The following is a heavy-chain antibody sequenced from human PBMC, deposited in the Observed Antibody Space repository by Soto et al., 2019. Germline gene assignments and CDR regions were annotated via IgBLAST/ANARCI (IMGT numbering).Heavy chain of an antibody. CDR2: INSDGSRT. V-gene: IGHV3-74*01. CDR1: GFTFSSYW. Sequence: GGSLRLSCAASGFTFSSYWMHWVRQAPGKGLVWVSRINSDGSRTSYADSAKGRFTISRDNAKNTVYLQMNSLRAEDTAVYYCARGDGDYYDGNGYLGRHWGQGT. D-gene: IGHD3-22*01. CDR3: ARGDGDYYDGNGYLGRH. J-gene: IGHJ4*02.